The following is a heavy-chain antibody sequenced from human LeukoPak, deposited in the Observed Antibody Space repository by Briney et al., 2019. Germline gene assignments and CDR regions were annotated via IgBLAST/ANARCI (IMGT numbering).Heavy chain of an antibody. J-gene: IGHJ6*02. CDR1: GFTFSSYA. D-gene: IGHD3-16*02. V-gene: IGHV3-23*01. Sequence: GGSLRLSCAASGFTFSSYAMSWVRQAPGKGLEWVSAISGGGGSTYYADSVKGRFTISRDNSKNTLYLQMNSLRAEDTAVYYCAKDPYDYVWGSYRTYYYYGMDVWGQGTTVTVSS. CDR3: AKDPYDYVWGSYRTYYYYGMDV. CDR2: ISGGGGST.